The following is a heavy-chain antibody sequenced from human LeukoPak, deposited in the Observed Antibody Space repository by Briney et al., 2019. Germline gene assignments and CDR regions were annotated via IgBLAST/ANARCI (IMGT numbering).Heavy chain of an antibody. CDR1: GGSISSGDYY. J-gene: IGHJ6*03. CDR3: ARDRVGYCSSTSCSNYYYYYMDV. D-gene: IGHD2-2*01. Sequence: SQTLSLTCTVSGGSISSGDYYWSWIRQPPGKGLEWIGYIYYSGSTYYNPSLKSRVTISVDTSKNQLSLKLSSVTAADTAVYYCARDRVGYCSSTSCSNYYYYYMDVWGKGTTVTVSS. CDR2: IYYSGST. V-gene: IGHV4-30-4*08.